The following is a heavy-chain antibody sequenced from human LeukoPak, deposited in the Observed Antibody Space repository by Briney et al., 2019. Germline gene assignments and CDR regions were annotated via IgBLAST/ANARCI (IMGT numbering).Heavy chain of an antibody. J-gene: IGHJ4*02. D-gene: IGHD3-22*01. CDR2: INPNSGGT. CDR3: VRGGGYYDSSGYYSNRDFDY. Sequence: ASVTVSCKASGYSFRNYGITWVRQAPGQGLEWMGWINPNSGGTNYAQKFQGRVTMTRDTSISTAYMELSRLRSDDTAVYYCVRGGGYYDSSGYYSNRDFDYWGQGTLVTVSS. CDR1: GYSFRNYG. V-gene: IGHV1-2*02.